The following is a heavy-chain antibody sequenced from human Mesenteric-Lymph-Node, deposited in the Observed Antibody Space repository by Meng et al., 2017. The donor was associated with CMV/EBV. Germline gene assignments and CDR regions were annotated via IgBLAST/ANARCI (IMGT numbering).Heavy chain of an antibody. CDR3: AREGYQVGRSSFDY. CDR2: FCYSGNT. D-gene: IGHD2-2*01. J-gene: IGHJ4*02. Sequence: SGGSITNVIYYWGWIRQPPGKGLEWIGGFCYSGNTYYTPSLKSRVTISIDTSKNQFSLKMTSVTAADTAVYFCAREGYQVGRSSFDYWGQGILVTVSS. CDR1: GGSITNVIYY. V-gene: IGHV4-39*07.